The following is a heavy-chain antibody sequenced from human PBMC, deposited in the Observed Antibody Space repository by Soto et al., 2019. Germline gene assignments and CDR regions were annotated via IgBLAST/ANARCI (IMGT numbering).Heavy chain of an antibody. J-gene: IGHJ5*02. Sequence: QLQLQESGSRLVKPSQTLSLTCAVSGGSISSGGYSWSWIRQPPGKGLEWIGYIYHSGGTYYNPSLKSRVTIXXXXXXXXXXXXXXXXXXXXXXXXXXXXSLDIVLVPAAMQVGWFDPWGQGTLVTVSS. CDR2: IYHSGGT. CDR3: XXSLDIVLVPAAMQVGWFDP. V-gene: IGHV4-30-2*01. CDR1: GGSISSGGYS. D-gene: IGHD2-2*03.